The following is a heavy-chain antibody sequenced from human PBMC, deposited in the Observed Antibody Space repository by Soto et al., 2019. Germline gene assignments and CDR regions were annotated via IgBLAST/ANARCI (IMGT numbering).Heavy chain of an antibody. CDR2: ISSTGGSI. D-gene: IGHD5-18*01. J-gene: IGHJ4*02. V-gene: IGHV3-21*06. Sequence: GGSLRLSCAVSGFTFRNFAMNWVRQAPGKGLEWVSSISSTGGSIYYAESLKGRFTVSRDNAQNFLYLQMKRLRVEDTAVYYCARAEREMATARHGYWGQGTLVTVSS. CDR1: GFTFRNFA. CDR3: ARAEREMATARHGY.